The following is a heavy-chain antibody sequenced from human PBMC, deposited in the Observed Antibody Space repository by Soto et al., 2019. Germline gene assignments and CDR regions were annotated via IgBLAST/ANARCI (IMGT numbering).Heavy chain of an antibody. CDR3: ARKNDFSIASFYYSGLDV. CDR2: IYRSGNA. V-gene: IGHV4-31*03. J-gene: IGHJ6*02. D-gene: IGHD3-3*01. Sequence: QLQLQESGAGLVKPSQTLSLICTVSGGYISIGGFYWIWLRHHRGQGLEWIGYIYRSGNAYYNPTLTSRVAISVDTSNNQFSLTVSSVTVADTAVYYCARKNDFSIASFYYSGLDVWGQGTSVTVSS. CDR1: GGYISIGGFY.